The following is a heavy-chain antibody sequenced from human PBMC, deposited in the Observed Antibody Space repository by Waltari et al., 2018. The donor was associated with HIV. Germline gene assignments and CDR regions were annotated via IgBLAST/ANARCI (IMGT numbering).Heavy chain of an antibody. Sequence: QVQLVQSGAEVKKPGASVKVSCKASGYTFTSYDIHWVRQATGQGLEWMGWRNPNSGKTGYAQKYQGRVTMTRNTYTRTGYMVLSSLRSEDAAVYYCARRGRVSTGPWYFDYWGQGTLVTVSS. D-gene: IGHD1-1*01. CDR1: GYTFTSYD. V-gene: IGHV1-8*01. J-gene: IGHJ4*02. CDR3: ARRGRVSTGPWYFDY. CDR2: RNPNSGKT.